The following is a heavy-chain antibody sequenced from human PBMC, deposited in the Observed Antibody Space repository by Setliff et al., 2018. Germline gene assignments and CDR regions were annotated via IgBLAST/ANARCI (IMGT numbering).Heavy chain of an antibody. V-gene: IGHV1-46*01. D-gene: IGHD6-19*01. Sequence: ASVKVSCKASGYTFTSYYMHWVRRAPGQGLEWMGLINPTGGSTSYAQKFQGRVTMTRDTSTSTVYMELRTLRSDDTAVYYCARRPIALAGYRKGAFDIWGQGTMVTVSS. CDR3: ARRPIALAGYRKGAFDI. J-gene: IGHJ3*02. CDR2: INPTGGST. CDR1: GYTFTSYY.